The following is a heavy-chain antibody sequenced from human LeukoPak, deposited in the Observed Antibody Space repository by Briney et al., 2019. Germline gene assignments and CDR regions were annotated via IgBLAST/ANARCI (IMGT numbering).Heavy chain of an antibody. D-gene: IGHD4-11*01. J-gene: IGHJ4*02. CDR2: IRADKGKT. V-gene: IGHV1-18*01. CDR3: ARDRSNSDF. Sequence: XAPGQGLEWMGWIRADKGKTDYAQKFQDRVTLTIDTSTSTAYMELRSLTSDDTATYYCARDRSNSDFWGQGTLVTVS.